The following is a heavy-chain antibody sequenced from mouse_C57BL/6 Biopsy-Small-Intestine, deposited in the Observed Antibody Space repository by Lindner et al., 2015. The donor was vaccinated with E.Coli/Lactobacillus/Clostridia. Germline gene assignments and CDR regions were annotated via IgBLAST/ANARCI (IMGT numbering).Heavy chain of an antibody. J-gene: IGHJ1*03. V-gene: IGHV1-12*01. CDR2: IYPGNGDT. Sequence: SGAELVRPGASVKMSCKASGYTFTSYNVHWVKQTPRQGLEWIGAIYPGNGDTSYNQKFKGRATLTVDKSSSTAYMQLSSLTSEDSAVYFCARGGRPTGYFDVWGTGTTVTVSS. CDR3: ARGGRPTGYFDV. CDR1: GYTFTSYN.